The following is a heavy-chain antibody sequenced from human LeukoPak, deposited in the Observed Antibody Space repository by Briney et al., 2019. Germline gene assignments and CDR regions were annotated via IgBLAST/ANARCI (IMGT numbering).Heavy chain of an antibody. CDR3: ARAVGAATLEDYNWFDP. CDR2: INAGNGNT. CDR1: GYTFTSYA. J-gene: IGHJ5*02. V-gene: IGHV1-3*01. Sequence: ASVKVSCKASGYTFTSYAMHWVRQAPGQRLEWMGWINAGNGNTKYSQKFQGRVTITRDTSASTAYMELSSLRSEDTAVYYCARAVGAATLEDYNWFDPWGQGTLVTVSS. D-gene: IGHD2-15*01.